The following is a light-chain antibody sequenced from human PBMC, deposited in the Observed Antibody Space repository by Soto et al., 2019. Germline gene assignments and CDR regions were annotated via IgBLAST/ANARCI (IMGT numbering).Light chain of an antibody. CDR1: QTINNN. Sequence: VMTQAPATLSVSPGERATLSCRASQTINNNVAWYQLKDGQVPRLLIYGASTRATDIPARFSGSGSGTEFTLTISSLQSEDFAVYYCQQSYSTLTTFGQGTRLEIK. J-gene: IGKJ5*01. CDR2: GAS. V-gene: IGKV3-15*01. CDR3: QQSYSTLTT.